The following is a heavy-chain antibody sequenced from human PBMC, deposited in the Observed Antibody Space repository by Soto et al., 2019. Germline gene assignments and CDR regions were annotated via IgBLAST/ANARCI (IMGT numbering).Heavy chain of an antibody. Sequence: QITLKESGPTLVNPTQTLTLTCNYSGFSFSSVGVGVGWIRQPPGKALEWLALIYWDDDKKYGPSLENRLTVTRDTSKNQVVLTMINMDPVDTATYYCVHRQYSSYFDYWSQGTRVTVSS. J-gene: IGHJ4*02. CDR1: GFSFSSVGVG. CDR3: VHRQYSSYFDY. D-gene: IGHD2-15*01. V-gene: IGHV2-5*05. CDR2: IYWDDDK.